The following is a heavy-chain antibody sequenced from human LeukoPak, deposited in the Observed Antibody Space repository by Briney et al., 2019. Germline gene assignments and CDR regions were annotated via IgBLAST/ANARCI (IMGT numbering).Heavy chain of an antibody. Sequence: SETLSLTCAVYGGSFSGCYWSWIRQPPGKGLEWIGEINHSGSTNYNPSLKSRVTISVDTSKNQFSLKLSSVTAADTAVYYCAASIAVAGTPRPYWYFDLWGRGTLVTVSS. D-gene: IGHD6-19*01. J-gene: IGHJ2*01. CDR1: GGSFSGCY. V-gene: IGHV4-34*01. CDR3: AASIAVAGTPRPYWYFDL. CDR2: INHSGST.